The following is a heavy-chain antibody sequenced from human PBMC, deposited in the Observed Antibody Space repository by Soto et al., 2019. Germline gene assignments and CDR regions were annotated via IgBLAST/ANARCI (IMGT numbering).Heavy chain of an antibody. Sequence: EVQLLESGGGLVQPGGSLRLSCAASGFTFSSYAMSWVRQAPGKGLEWVSAISGSGGSTYYADSVKGRFTISRDNSKDTLYLQMNSLRAEDTAVYYCAKDTYDSSGYYGDWGQGTLVTVSS. CDR1: GFTFSSYA. V-gene: IGHV3-23*01. J-gene: IGHJ4*02. CDR3: AKDTYDSSGYYGD. CDR2: ISGSGGST. D-gene: IGHD3-22*01.